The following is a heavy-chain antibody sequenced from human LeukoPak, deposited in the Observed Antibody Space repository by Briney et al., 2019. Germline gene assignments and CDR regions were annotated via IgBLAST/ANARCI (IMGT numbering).Heavy chain of an antibody. Sequence: IPSETLSLTCTVSGGSISSYYWSWIRQPPGKGLEWIGYIYYSGSTNYNPSLKSRVTISVDTSKNQFSLKLSSVTAADTAVYYCARGGIRYYYGMDVWGQGTTVTVSS. D-gene: IGHD5-18*01. CDR1: GGSISSYY. CDR2: IYYSGST. V-gene: IGHV4-59*01. J-gene: IGHJ6*02. CDR3: ARGGIRYYYGMDV.